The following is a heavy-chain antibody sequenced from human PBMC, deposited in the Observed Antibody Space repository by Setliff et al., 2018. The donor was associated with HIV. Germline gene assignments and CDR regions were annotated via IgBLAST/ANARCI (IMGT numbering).Heavy chain of an antibody. CDR2: INHSGST. CDR1: GGSFSGYY. J-gene: IGHJ4*02. Sequence: PLETLSLTCAVYGGSFSGYYWSWIRQPPGKGLEWIGEINHSGSTNYNPSLKSRVTISVDTSKNQFSLRLSSVTAGDTAVYYCAAFFVTPLMTQDFWGQGTLVTVSS. D-gene: IGHD4-17*01. CDR3: AAFFVTPLMTQDF. V-gene: IGHV4-34*01.